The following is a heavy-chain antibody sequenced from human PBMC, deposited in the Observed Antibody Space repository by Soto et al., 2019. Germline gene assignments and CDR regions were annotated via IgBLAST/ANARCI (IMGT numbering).Heavy chain of an antibody. J-gene: IGHJ4*02. Sequence: PSLPLPVPRSVAGGSIVGSSWCWGWNRQPPGKGLEWVGSIYYLGNTYYNPSLGSRVTISVDTSKNQFSLKLRSVTAADTAVFYCAGLYPYESSGYHLNYWGQGALVTVSS. CDR3: AGLYPYESSGYHLNY. V-gene: IGHV4-39*01. CDR2: IYYLGNT. CDR1: GGSIVGSSWC. D-gene: IGHD3-22*01.